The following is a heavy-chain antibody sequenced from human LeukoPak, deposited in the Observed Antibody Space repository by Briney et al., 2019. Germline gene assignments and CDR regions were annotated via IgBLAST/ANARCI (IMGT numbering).Heavy chain of an antibody. J-gene: IGHJ4*02. D-gene: IGHD1-26*01. Sequence: SETLSLTCAVYGGSFSGYYWSWIRQPPGKGLEWIGEINHSGSTNYNPSLKSRVTISVDTSKNQLSLKLSSVTAADTAVYYCARHGSYYITGWGQGTLVTVSS. V-gene: IGHV4-34*01. CDR1: GGSFSGYY. CDR3: ARHGSYYITG. CDR2: INHSGST.